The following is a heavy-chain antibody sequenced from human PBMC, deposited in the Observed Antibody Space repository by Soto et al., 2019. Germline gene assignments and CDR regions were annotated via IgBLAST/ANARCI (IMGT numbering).Heavy chain of an antibody. CDR2: VNPNSGGS. J-gene: IGHJ5*02. V-gene: IGHV1-2*04. CDR3: ARAAFCTGGRCHNWFDP. D-gene: IGHD2-8*02. CDR1: GYPFIDYY. Sequence: ASVKVSCKASGYPFIDYYIHWVRQAPGQGLEWIGWVNPNSGGSNSAQKFQGWVTMTRDTSTNTAYMELSSPKSDDTAVYYCARAAFCTGGRCHNWFDPWGQGSLVTVSS.